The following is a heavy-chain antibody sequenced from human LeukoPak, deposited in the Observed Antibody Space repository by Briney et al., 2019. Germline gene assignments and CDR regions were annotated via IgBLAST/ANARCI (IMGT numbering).Heavy chain of an antibody. CDR3: AKDQGYGDYVDAFDI. Sequence: PGGSLRLSCAASGFTFSSYGMHWVRQAPGKGLEWVAFIRYDGSNKYYADSVKGRFTISRDNSKNTLCLQMNSLRAEDTAVYYCAKDQGYGDYVDAFDIWGQGTMVTVSS. CDR2: IRYDGSNK. CDR1: GFTFSSYG. V-gene: IGHV3-30*02. J-gene: IGHJ3*02. D-gene: IGHD4-17*01.